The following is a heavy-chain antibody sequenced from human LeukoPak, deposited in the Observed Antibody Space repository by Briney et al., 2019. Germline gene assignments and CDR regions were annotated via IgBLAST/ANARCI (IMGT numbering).Heavy chain of an antibody. CDR3: AKDSSSWTRGLFDY. CDR1: GFTFDDYA. D-gene: IGHD6-13*01. V-gene: IGHV3-43*02. CDR2: ISGDGGST. Sequence: QPGGSLRLSCAASGFTFDDYAMHWVRQPPGKGLEWVSLISGDGGSTYYADSVKGRFTISRDNSKNSLYLQMNSLRTADTALYYCAKDSSSWTRGLFDYWGQGTLVTVSS. J-gene: IGHJ4*02.